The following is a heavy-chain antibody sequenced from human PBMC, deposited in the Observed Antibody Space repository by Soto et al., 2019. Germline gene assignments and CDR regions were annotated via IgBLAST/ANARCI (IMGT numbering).Heavy chain of an antibody. CDR3: ARVWNDGRFDY. D-gene: IGHD1-1*01. CDR2: IKQDGSEK. Sequence: GGSLRLSCAASGFTFSSYWMSWVRQAPGKGLEWVANIKQDGSEKYYVDSVKGRFTISRDNAKNSLYLQVNSLRAEDTAVFYCARVWNDGRFDYWGQGTLVTVSS. J-gene: IGHJ4*02. CDR1: GFTFSSYW. V-gene: IGHV3-7*01.